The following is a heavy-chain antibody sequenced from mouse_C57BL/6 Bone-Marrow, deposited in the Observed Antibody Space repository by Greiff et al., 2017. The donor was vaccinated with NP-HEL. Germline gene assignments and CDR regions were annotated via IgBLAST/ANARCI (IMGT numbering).Heavy chain of an antibody. CDR1: GYTFTSYW. J-gene: IGHJ4*01. CDR3: AREGLRNAMDY. D-gene: IGHD2-2*01. Sequence: QVQLQQSGAELVMPGASVKLSCKASGYTFTSYWMHWVKQRPGQGLEWIGEIDPSDSYTNYNQKFKGKSTLTVDKSSSTAYMQLSSLTSEDSAVYYCAREGLRNAMDYWGQGTSVTVSS. CDR2: IDPSDSYT. V-gene: IGHV1-69*01.